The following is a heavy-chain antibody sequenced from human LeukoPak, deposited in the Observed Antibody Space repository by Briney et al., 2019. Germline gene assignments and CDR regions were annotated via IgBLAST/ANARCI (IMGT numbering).Heavy chain of an antibody. V-gene: IGHV5-51*07. CDR1: GYSFTSFW. D-gene: IGHD3-10*01. CDR3: ARQRLRGISYFGF. CDR2: IYPGDSDT. Sequence: TGESLKISCKGSGYSFTSFWIGWVHQMPGKGLEWMGIIYPGDSDTRYSPSFQGQVTISADKSINTAYLQWSSLKASDTAMYYCARQRLRGISYFGFWGQGTLVTVSS. J-gene: IGHJ4*02.